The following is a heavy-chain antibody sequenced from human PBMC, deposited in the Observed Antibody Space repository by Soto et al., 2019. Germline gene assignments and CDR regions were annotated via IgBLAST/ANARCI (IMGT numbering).Heavy chain of an antibody. CDR1: GFTFSSYS. D-gene: IGHD5-18*01. CDR2: ISSSSSYI. CDR3: ARDKVDTAMVTYYYYYYGMDV. J-gene: IGHJ6*02. Sequence: EVQLVESGGGLVKPGGSLRLSCAASGFTFSSYSMNWVRQAPGKGLEWVSSISSSSSYIYYADSVKGRFTISRDNVKNSLYLQMKSLRAEDTAVYYCARDKVDTAMVTYYYYYYGMDVWGQGTTVTVSS. V-gene: IGHV3-21*01.